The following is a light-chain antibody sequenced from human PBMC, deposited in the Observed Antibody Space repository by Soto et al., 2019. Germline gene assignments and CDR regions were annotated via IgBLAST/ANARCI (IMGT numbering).Light chain of an antibody. J-gene: IGKJ1*01. CDR3: QQSYSTPRT. V-gene: IGKV1-39*01. CDR1: QSISSY. Sequence: DIQMTQSPSSLSSSVGDRVTITCRASQSISSYLNWYQQKPGKAPKLLIYAASSLQSGVPSRVSGSGSGTDFTLTISSLQPEDFETYYCQQSYSTPRTFGQGTKVDI. CDR2: AAS.